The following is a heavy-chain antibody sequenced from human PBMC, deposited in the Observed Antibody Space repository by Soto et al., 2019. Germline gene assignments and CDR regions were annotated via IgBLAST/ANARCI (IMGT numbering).Heavy chain of an antibody. CDR1: GYTLTELS. CDR3: ATQYGSGPYDAFDI. V-gene: IGHV1-24*01. J-gene: IGHJ3*02. D-gene: IGHD3-10*01. Sequence: QVQLVQSGAEVKKPGASVKVSCKVSGYTLTELSMHWVRQAPGKGLEWMGGFDPEDGETIYAQKFQGRVTMTEDTSTDTADTELSSLRSEDTAVYYCATQYGSGPYDAFDIWGQGTMVTVSS. CDR2: FDPEDGET.